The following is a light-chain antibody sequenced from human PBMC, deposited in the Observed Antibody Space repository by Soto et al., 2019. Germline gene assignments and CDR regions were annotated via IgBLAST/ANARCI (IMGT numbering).Light chain of an antibody. CDR2: EVT. V-gene: IGLV2-14*02. CDR1: SSNVGSYDL. CDR3: SSYTSSSILWV. J-gene: IGLJ3*02. Sequence: QSALTQPASVSESPGQSITISCTGTSSNVGSYDLVSWYQQHPGKAPKLMIYEVTNRPSGVSNRFSGSKSGNTASLTISGLQAEDEADYYCSSYTSSSILWVFGGGTKLTVL.